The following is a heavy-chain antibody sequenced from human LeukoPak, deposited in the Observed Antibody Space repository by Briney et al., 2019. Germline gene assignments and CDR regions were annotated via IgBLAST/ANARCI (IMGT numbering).Heavy chain of an antibody. CDR2: IYYSGST. Sequence: TLSLTCTVSGGSISSGDYYWSWIRQPPGKGLEWIGYIYYSGSTYYNPSLKSRVTISVDTSKNQFSLKLSSVTAADTAVYYCARVSAPFTMVRAYGAFDIWGQGTMVTVSS. CDR1: GGSISSGDYY. D-gene: IGHD3-10*01. CDR3: ARVSAPFTMVRAYGAFDI. J-gene: IGHJ3*02. V-gene: IGHV4-30-4*08.